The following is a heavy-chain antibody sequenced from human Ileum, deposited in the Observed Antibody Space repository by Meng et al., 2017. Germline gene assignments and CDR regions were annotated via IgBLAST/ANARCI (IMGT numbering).Heavy chain of an antibody. V-gene: IGHV4-61*01. J-gene: IGHJ4*02. CDR3: TRDQTSNGWGSFDS. CDR2: INYSGTA. CDR1: WDSFVRGSWY. Sequence: VQLPGSRPALGGPYKTLYLTLCLPWDSFVRGSWYWNLIRTSAGKGMEWIGYINYSGTAYYNAYLGIRVFMSIDTSKNQFSLKLTSVTAADTAVYYCTRDQTSNGWGSFDSWGQGTLVTVSS. D-gene: IGHD7-27*01.